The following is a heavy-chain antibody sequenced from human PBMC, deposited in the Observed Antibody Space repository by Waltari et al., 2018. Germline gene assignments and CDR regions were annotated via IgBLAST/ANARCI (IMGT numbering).Heavy chain of an antibody. CDR3: AKVDNVGLNNY. CDR1: GFTVGNTF. J-gene: IGHJ4*02. V-gene: IGHV3-53*01. CDR2: IYSGGST. Sequence: EVQLVESGGDLIQPGGSLRLSCAASGFTVGNTFMGWVRQAPGKGLEWVSVIYSGGSTNYIDSVGGRFTISRDSSKNTLYLQMNSLRAEDTAVYYCAKVDNVGLNNYWGQGTLVTVSS. D-gene: IGHD1-1*01.